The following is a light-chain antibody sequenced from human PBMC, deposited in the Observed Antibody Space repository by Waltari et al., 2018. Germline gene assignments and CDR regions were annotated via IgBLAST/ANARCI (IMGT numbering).Light chain of an antibody. CDR3: QQYYSTPYT. V-gene: IGKV4-1*01. Sequence: DIVMTQSPDSLAVSLGERATLNCHSSQSVLYSANNKNYLAWYQQKPGQPPKLLIYWASTRESGVPDRFSGSGSGTDFTLTISSLQAEDVAVYYCQQYYSTPYTFGQGTKLEIK. CDR1: QSVLYSANNKNY. CDR2: WAS. J-gene: IGKJ2*01.